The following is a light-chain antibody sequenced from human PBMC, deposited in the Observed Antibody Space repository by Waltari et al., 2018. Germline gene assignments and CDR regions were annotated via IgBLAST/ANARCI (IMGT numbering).Light chain of an antibody. V-gene: IGLV1-44*01. J-gene: IGLJ3*02. CDR2: NNN. CDR3: ASWDDSLTGSWV. Sequence: QSVVTQPPSVSVTPGQRVTISCSGSNSNIGSNDVNWYQQLPGTAPKLLIYNNNQRPSGCPDRFSGSKSGSSASLAISGLQSEDEGDYYCASWDDSLTGSWVFGGGTKLTVL. CDR1: NSNIGSND.